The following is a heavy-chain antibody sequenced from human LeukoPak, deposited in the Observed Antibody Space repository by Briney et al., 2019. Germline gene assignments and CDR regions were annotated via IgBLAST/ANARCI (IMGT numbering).Heavy chain of an antibody. CDR3: ARYYGSGSYPAEYFQH. CDR1: GDSISTYY. Sequence: SETLSLTCTVSGDSISTYYWNWIRQPPGKGLEWIGYIYYSGRTNYNPSLKSRVSISIDTSKNQFSPKLSSVTAADTAIYYCARYYGSGSYPAEYFQHWGQGTLVTVSS. CDR2: IYYSGRT. D-gene: IGHD3-10*01. J-gene: IGHJ1*01. V-gene: IGHV4-59*01.